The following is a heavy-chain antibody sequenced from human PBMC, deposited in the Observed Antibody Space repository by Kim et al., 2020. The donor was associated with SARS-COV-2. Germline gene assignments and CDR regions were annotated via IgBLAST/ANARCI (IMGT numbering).Heavy chain of an antibody. Sequence: IYDADSVKGRFTISTDNAKNSLYLQMNSLRDEDTAVYYCARSWNFLTFFDCWGQGTLVTVSS. CDR2: I. CDR3: ARSWNFLTFFDC. V-gene: IGHV3-21*01. J-gene: IGHJ4*02. D-gene: IGHD1-1*01.